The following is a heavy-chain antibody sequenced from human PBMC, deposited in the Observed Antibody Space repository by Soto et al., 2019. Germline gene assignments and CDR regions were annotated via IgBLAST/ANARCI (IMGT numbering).Heavy chain of an antibody. J-gene: IGHJ4*02. V-gene: IGHV3-11*01. CDR1: GFTFSVYY. Sequence: PGGSLRLSCAASGFTFSVYYMSWIRQAPGKGLEWVSYISGSGSNIYHADSVKGRFTVSRDNARNSLYLQMNSLRADDTGVYYCARGKGELDYWGQGTLVTVSS. CDR2: ISGSGSNI. D-gene: IGHD3-16*01. CDR3: ARGKGELDY.